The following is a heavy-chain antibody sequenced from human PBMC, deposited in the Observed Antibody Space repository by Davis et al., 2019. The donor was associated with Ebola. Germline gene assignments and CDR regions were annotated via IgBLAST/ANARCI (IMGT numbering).Heavy chain of an antibody. CDR3: AKGGITMDRGASF. Sequence: GESLKTPCPAPGFTFSHYAMSWVRQTPGRGLEWVPPISDSGGTTYYADSVKGRFTISRDNSKNTLYLQLNSLTDDDTEMYYCAKGGITMDRGASFWGQGTLVTVS. V-gene: IGHV3-23*01. D-gene: IGHD3-10*01. CDR1: GFTFSHYA. CDR2: ISDSGGTT. J-gene: IGHJ1*01.